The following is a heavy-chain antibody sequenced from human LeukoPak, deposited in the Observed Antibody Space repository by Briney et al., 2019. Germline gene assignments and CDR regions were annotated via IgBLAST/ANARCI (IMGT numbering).Heavy chain of an antibody. Sequence: ASVKVSCKASGYTFTGYYMHWVRQAPGQGLEWMGWINPNSGGTNYAQKFQGRVTMTRDTSISKAYMELSRLRSDDTAVYYCARDLNDFWSGYPDYWGQGTLVTVSS. CDR2: INPNSGGT. D-gene: IGHD3-3*01. CDR1: GYTFTGYY. J-gene: IGHJ4*02. V-gene: IGHV1-2*02. CDR3: ARDLNDFWSGYPDY.